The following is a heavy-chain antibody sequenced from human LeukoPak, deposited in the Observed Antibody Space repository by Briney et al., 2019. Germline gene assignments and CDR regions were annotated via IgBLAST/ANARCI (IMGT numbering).Heavy chain of an antibody. CDR2: IYHSGST. V-gene: IGHV4-30-2*01. Sequence: PSETLSLTCTVSGGSISSGGYYWSWIRQPPGKGLEWIGYIYHSGSTYYNPSLKSRVTISVDRSKNQFSLKLSSVTAADTAVYYCARPRYSSSWYLMTAFDIWGQGTMVTVSS. J-gene: IGHJ3*02. D-gene: IGHD6-13*01. CDR1: GGSISSGGYY. CDR3: ARPRYSSSWYLMTAFDI.